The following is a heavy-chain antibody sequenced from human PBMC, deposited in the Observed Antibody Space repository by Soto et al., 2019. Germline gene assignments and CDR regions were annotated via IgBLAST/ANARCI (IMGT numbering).Heavy chain of an antibody. CDR1: GYTFTGYY. CDR2: INPNSGGT. CDR3: ARCTVVVPAAIVGSGWFDP. D-gene: IGHD2-2*01. J-gene: IGHJ5*02. Sequence: ASVKVSCKASGYTFTGYYMHWVRQAPGQGLEWMGWINPNSGGTNYAQKFQGWVTMTRDTSISTAYMELSRLRSDDTAVYYCARCTVVVPAAIVGSGWFDPWGQGTLVTVSS. V-gene: IGHV1-2*04.